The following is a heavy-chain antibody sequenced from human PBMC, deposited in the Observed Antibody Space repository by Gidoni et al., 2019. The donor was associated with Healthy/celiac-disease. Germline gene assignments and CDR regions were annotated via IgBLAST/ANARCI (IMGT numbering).Heavy chain of an antibody. CDR2: IWYDGSNK. J-gene: IGHJ4*02. Sequence: QVQLVESGGGVVQPGRSLRLSCAASGFTFSSYGMHWVRQAPGKGLEWVAVIWYDGSNKYYADSVKGRFTISRDNSKNTLYLQMNSLRAEDTAVYYCARDPIAAAAPFXYWGQGTLVTVSS. CDR3: ARDPIAAAAPFXY. D-gene: IGHD6-13*01. V-gene: IGHV3-33*01. CDR1: GFTFSSYG.